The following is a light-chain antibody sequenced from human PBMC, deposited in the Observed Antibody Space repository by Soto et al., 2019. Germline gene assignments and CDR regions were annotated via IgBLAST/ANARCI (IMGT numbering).Light chain of an antibody. Sequence: DIQMTQTPSTLSPSGRDRITITCLASQTIDSWLAWYQQRPGKPPNLLIYKASTLASGVPSRFSGSGSGTEFTLTINSLQPDDFATYYWQQYHIYSGTFGRGTKVDIK. CDR3: QQYHIYSGT. CDR2: KAS. CDR1: QTIDSW. J-gene: IGKJ4*02. V-gene: IGKV1-5*03.